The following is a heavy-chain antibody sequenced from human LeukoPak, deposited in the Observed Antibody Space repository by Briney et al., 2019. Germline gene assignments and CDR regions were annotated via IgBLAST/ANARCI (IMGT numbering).Heavy chain of an antibody. Sequence: GGSLRLSCAASGFTFSSYEMNWVRQAPGKGLEWVSGINWNGGNIGYADSVKGRFTISRDNANNSLYLQMNSLRAEDTAFYYCASGGIYYGAAFDFWGQGTLVTVSS. CDR3: ASGGIYYGAAFDF. V-gene: IGHV3-20*04. D-gene: IGHD1-26*01. CDR1: GFTFSSYE. J-gene: IGHJ4*02. CDR2: INWNGGNI.